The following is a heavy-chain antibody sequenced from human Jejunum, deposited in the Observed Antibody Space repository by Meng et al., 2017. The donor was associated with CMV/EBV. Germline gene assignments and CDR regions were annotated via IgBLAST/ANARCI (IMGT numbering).Heavy chain of an antibody. CDR2: ISAFSGNT. CDR1: GYTFNDFG. D-gene: IGHD2-2*01. Sequence: GYTFNDFGITGVRQATRRGLEYMGWISAFSGNTNYEQKYMSSVTMTTDTSTSTAYMALRSVKSDDTAVYYYARDRAYWSTSPLGLHWGQGTLVTVSS. J-gene: IGHJ4*02. CDR3: ARDRAYWSTSPLGLH. V-gene: IGHV1-18*01.